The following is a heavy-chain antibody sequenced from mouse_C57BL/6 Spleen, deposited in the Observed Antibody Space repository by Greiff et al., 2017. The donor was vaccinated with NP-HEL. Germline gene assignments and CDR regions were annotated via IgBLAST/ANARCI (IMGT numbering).Heavy chain of an antibody. J-gene: IGHJ2*01. D-gene: IGHD1-1*01. CDR3: IYYGSSYPYYFDY. CDR2: IRNKANNHAT. V-gene: IGHV6-6*01. Sequence: EVKLVESGGGLVQPGGSMKLSCAASGFTFSDAWMDWVRQSPEKGLEWVAEIRNKANNHATYYAESVKGRFTISRDDSKSSVYLQMNSLRAEDTGNYYCIYYGSSYPYYFDYWGQGTTLIVSS. CDR1: GFTFSDAW.